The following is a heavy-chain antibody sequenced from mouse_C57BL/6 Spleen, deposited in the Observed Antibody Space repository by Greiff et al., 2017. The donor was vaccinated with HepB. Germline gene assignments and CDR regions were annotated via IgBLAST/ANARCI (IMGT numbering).Heavy chain of an antibody. V-gene: IGHV3-6*01. CDR1: GYSITSGYY. D-gene: IGHD1-1*01. J-gene: IGHJ4*01. Sequence: VQLKESGPGLVKPSQSLSLTCSVTGYSITSGYYWNWIRQFPGNKLEWMGYISYDGSNNYNPSLKNRISITRDTSKNQFFLKLNSVTTEDTATYYCAMWILNYYGSSYDYAMDYWGQGTSVTVSS. CDR2: ISYDGSN. CDR3: AMWILNYYGSSYDYAMDY.